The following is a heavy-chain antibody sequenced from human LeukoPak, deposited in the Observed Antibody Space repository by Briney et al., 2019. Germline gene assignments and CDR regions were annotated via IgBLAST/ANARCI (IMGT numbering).Heavy chain of an antibody. CDR1: GYTFTGYY. CDR3: ARVDLVIGAFDI. CDR2: INPNSGGT. D-gene: IGHD3-16*02. J-gene: IGHJ3*02. Sequence: ASVKVSCKASGYTFTGYYMHWVRQAPGQGLEWMGWINPNSGGTNYALKFQGRVTMTRDTSISTAYMELSRLRSDDTAVYYCARVDLVIGAFDIWGQGTMVTVSS. V-gene: IGHV1-2*02.